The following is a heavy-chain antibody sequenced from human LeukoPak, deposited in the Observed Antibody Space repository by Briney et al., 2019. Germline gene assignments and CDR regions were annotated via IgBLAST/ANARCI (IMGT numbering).Heavy chain of an antibody. CDR3: AKAELVGAAGAVGY. CDR1: GFTFCSFA. J-gene: IGHJ4*02. D-gene: IGHD2-15*01. V-gene: IGHV3-23*01. Sequence: GGSLRLSCAASGFTFCSFAMSWVRQAPGKGLEWVSAISGSGGSTYYADSVKGRFSISRDNSKNTLYLQMNSLRAEDTAVYYCAKAELVGAAGAVGYWGQGTLVTVSS. CDR2: ISGSGGST.